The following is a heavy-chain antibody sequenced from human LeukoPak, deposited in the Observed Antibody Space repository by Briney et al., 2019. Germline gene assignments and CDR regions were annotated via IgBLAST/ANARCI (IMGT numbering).Heavy chain of an antibody. CDR2: IKQDGSEI. D-gene: IGHD1-26*01. J-gene: IGHJ4*02. V-gene: IGHV3-7*01. CDR1: GFSFSNYW. CDR3: ARPSLNTGSYFDY. Sequence: GGSLRLSCEASGFSFSNYWMSWVRQAPGKGLERVANIKQDGSEIYYVDSVRGRFTISRDNAKNSLYLQMNSLRAEDTAVYYCARPSLNTGSYFDYWGQGILVSVSS.